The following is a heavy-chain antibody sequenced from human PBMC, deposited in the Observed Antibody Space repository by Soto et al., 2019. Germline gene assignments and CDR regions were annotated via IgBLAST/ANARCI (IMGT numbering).Heavy chain of an antibody. J-gene: IGHJ4*02. CDR1: GGSISSYY. CDR3: ARGSSGYYYSFDY. Sequence: SETLSLTCTVSGGSISSYYWSWIRQPPGKGLEWIGDIYSSGSTNYNPSLKSRVTISVDTSKNQFFLKLTSVSAADTAVYYCARGSSGYYYSFDYWGQGT. V-gene: IGHV4-59*08. CDR2: IYSSGST. D-gene: IGHD3-22*01.